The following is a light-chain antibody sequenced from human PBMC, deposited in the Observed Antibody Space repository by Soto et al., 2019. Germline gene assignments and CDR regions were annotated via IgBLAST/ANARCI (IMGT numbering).Light chain of an antibody. J-gene: IGLJ2*01. CDR2: EDD. V-gene: IGLV2-23*01. CDR3: SSYAGRSTFVV. Sequence: QSALTQPASVSASPGEPITISCTGTSSDVGSYRLVSWYQQHPGKAPKLIIYEDDERPSGVSNRFSGSKSGNTASLTISGRLAEDEADYYCSSYAGRSTFVVFGGGTKVTVL. CDR1: SSDVGSYRL.